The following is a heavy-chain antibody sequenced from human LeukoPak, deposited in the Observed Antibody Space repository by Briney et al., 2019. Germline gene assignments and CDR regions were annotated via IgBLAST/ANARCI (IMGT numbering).Heavy chain of an antibody. CDR3: ARDGDFGELFFF. Sequence: PGGSLRLSCAASGFTVSSNYMSWVRQAPGKGLEWVSVIYSGGSTYYADSVKGRFTISRDNSKNTLYLQMNSLRAEDAAVYYCARDGDFGELFFFGGQGTLVTVSS. J-gene: IGHJ4*02. CDR1: GFTVSSNY. CDR2: IYSGGST. V-gene: IGHV3-66*01. D-gene: IGHD3-10*01.